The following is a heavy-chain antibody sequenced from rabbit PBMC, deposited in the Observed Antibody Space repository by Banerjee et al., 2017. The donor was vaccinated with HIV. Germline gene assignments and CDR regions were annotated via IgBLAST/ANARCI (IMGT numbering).Heavy chain of an antibody. CDR3: VSDSASSSGYYRDL. Sequence: QEQLEESGGDLVKPEGSLTLTCTASGFSFSSSHWMCWVRQAPGKGLEWIGGLYAGKGAPYSASWVTGRFPISRHTAQNPLSLQLTSLPAAATATYFCVSDSASSSGYYRDLWGPGTLVTVS. CDR2: LYAGKGAP. CDR1: GFSFSSSHW. J-gene: IGHJ4*01. V-gene: IGHV1S45*01. D-gene: IGHD1-1*01.